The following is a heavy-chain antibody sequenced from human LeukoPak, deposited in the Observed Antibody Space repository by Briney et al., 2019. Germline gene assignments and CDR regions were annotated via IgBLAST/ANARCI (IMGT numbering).Heavy chain of an antibody. CDR1: GSTFSSYS. CDR3: ARQSTLAAAGTFPDY. D-gene: IGHD6-13*01. V-gene: IGHV3-48*02. J-gene: IGHJ4*02. Sequence: GGFLRLSCAASGSTFSSYSMNWVRQAPGKGLEWVSYISSSSSNIYYADSVKGRFTISRDNAKNSLYLQMNSLRDQDTAVYYCARQSTLAAAGTFPDYWGQGTLVTVSS. CDR2: ISSSSSNI.